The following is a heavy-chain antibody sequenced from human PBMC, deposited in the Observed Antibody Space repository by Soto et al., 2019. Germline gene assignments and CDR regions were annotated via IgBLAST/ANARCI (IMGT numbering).Heavy chain of an antibody. CDR1: GGSISSSNYY. D-gene: IGHD4-17*01. CDR2: IYYSGST. J-gene: IGHJ5*02. V-gene: IGHV4-39*07. CDR3: ARLPWADYGGIFDP. Sequence: PSETLSLTCTVSGGSISSSNYYWGWIRQPPGEGLEWIGNIYYSGSTYYNPSLKSRVTISVDTSKNQFSLKLYSVTTADTAMYYCARLPWADYGGIFDPWGQGTLVTVSS.